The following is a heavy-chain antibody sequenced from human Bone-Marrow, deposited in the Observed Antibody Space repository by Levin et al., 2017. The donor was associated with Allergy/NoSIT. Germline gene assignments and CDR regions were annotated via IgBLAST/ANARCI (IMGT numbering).Heavy chain of an antibody. CDR2: IKPNTGDT. D-gene: IGHD6-6*01. CDR1: GYAFTSYD. J-gene: IGHJ4*02. Sequence: RASVKVSCQASGYAFTSYDVYWVRQAAGQGLEWMGWIKPNTGDTDYAPRFQGRLTMTRDTSSSTAYMELSSLRTDDTAVYYCARGLAFSSGLKRGFDLWGQGTLVTVSS. CDR3: ARGLAFSSGLKRGFDL. V-gene: IGHV1-8*01.